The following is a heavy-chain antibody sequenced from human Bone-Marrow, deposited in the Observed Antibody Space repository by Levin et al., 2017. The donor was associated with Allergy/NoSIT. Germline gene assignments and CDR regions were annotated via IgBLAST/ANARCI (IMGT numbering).Heavy chain of an antibody. J-gene: IGHJ6*02. CDR2: ISGSGGST. D-gene: IGHD1-26*01. Sequence: GGSLRLSCAASGFTFSSYAMSWVRQAPGKGLEWVSAISGSGGSTYYADSVKGRFTISRDNSKNTLYLQMNSLRAEDTAVYYCAKDGRGPPQGGYGMDVWGQGTTVTVSS. CDR1: GFTFSSYA. CDR3: AKDGRGPPQGGYGMDV. V-gene: IGHV3-23*01.